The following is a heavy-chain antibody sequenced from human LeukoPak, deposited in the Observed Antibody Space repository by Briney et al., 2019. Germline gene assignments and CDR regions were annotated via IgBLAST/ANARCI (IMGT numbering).Heavy chain of an antibody. J-gene: IGHJ4*02. D-gene: IGHD6-19*01. CDR2: MNPNSGNT. V-gene: IGHV1-8*01. CDR3: ARGASSGWYGNFDY. CDR1: GYTFTSYD. Sequence: GASVKVSCKASGYTFTSYDINWVRQATGQGLEWMGWMNPNSGNTGYAQKFQGRVIMTRNTSISTAYMELSSLRSEDTAVYYCARGASSGWYGNFDYWGQGTLVTVSS.